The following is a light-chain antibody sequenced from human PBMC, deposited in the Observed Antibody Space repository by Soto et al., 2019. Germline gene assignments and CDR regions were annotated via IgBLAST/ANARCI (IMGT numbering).Light chain of an antibody. CDR3: QQHGSSPFT. CDR1: QTVSRGY. V-gene: IGKV3-20*01. Sequence: EIVLTQSPGTLSLSPGERATLSCRARQTVSRGYLAWYQQKPGQAPRLLIYGASSRATGIPAKFSGSGSGTDFTLTINRLEPEDFAVYYCQQHGSSPFTFGPGTKVDI. CDR2: GAS. J-gene: IGKJ3*01.